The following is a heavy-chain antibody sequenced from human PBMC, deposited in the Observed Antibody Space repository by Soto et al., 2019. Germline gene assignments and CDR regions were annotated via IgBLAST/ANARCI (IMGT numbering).Heavy chain of an antibody. Sequence: EVQLVESGGGLVQPGGSLRLSCAASGFTVSSNYMSWVRQAPGKGLEWVSVIYSGGTTYYADSVKGRFTISRDNSKNTQYRQMNSLRAEDTAVYYCARNGDSSDYRGWFDPWGQGTLVTVSS. J-gene: IGHJ5*02. V-gene: IGHV3-66*01. CDR2: IYSGGTT. CDR1: GFTVSSNY. CDR3: ARNGDSSDYRGWFDP. D-gene: IGHD3-22*01.